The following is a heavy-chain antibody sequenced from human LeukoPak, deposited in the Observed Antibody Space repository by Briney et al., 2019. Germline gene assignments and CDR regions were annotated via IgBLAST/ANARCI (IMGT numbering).Heavy chain of an antibody. CDR1: GYTFTSYA. J-gene: IGHJ6*02. CDR2: INAGNGNT. D-gene: IGHD3-22*01. V-gene: IGHV1-3*01. Sequence: ASVKVSCKASGYTFTSYAMHWVRQAPGQRLEWMGWINAGNGNTKYSQKFQGRVTITRDTSASTAYMELSSLSPEDTAVYYCAVPKYYYDSSGYYYTNYYGMDVWGQGTTVTVSS. CDR3: AVPKYYYDSSGYYYTNYYGMDV.